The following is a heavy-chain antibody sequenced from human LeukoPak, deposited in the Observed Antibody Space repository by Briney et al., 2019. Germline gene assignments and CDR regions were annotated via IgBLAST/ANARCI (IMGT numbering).Heavy chain of an antibody. CDR3: ARRSGAVAGMEDAFDI. Sequence: GGSLRLSCAASGFTFSSYSMNWVRQAPGKGLEWVSSISSSSSYIYYADSVKGRFTISRDNAKNSLYLQMNSLRAEDTAVYYCARRSGAVAGMEDAFDIWGQGTMVTVSS. J-gene: IGHJ3*02. CDR1: GFTFSSYS. CDR2: ISSSSSYI. V-gene: IGHV3-21*01. D-gene: IGHD6-19*01.